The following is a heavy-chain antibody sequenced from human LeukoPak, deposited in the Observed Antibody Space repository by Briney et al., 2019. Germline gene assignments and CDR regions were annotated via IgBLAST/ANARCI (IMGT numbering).Heavy chain of an antibody. J-gene: IGHJ6*02. V-gene: IGHV4-30-2*01. CDR2: IYHSGST. CDR3: AREQGVYDFWSGLAVGMDV. Sequence: SQTLSLTCTVSGGSISSGGYYWSWIRQPPGKGLEWIGYIYHSGSTYYNPSLKSRVTISVDRSKNQFSLKLSSVTAADTAVYYCAREQGVYDFWSGLAVGMDVWGQGTTVTVSS. D-gene: IGHD3-3*01. CDR1: GGSISSGGYY.